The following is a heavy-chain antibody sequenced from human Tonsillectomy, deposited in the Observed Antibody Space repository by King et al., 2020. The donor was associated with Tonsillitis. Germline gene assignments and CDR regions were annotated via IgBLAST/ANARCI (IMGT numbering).Heavy chain of an antibody. D-gene: IGHD3-9*01. J-gene: IGHJ4*02. CDR3: ARDQDDILTGYYLFDY. CDR1: GFTFSSYA. V-gene: IGHV3-30*01. CDR2: ISYDGSNK. Sequence: VQLVESGGGVVQPGRSLRLSCAASGFTFSSYAMHWVRQAPGKGLEWVAVISYDGSNKYYADSVKGRFTISRDNSKNTLYLQMNSLRAEDTAVYYCARDQDDILTGYYLFDYWGQGPLVTVSS.